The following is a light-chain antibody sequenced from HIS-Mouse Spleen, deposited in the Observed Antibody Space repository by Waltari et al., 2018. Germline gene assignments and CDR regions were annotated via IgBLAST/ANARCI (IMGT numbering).Light chain of an antibody. Sequence: QSVLTQPPSASGTPGQRVTISCSGSSSNIGSNTVNWYQQLPGTAPKLLIYSNNPRPSGVPDRFSGSKSGTSASLAISGLQSEDEADYYCAAWDDSLNGPSWVFGGGTKLTVL. V-gene: IGLV1-44*01. CDR1: SSNIGSNT. J-gene: IGLJ3*02. CDR3: AAWDDSLNGPSWV. CDR2: SNN.